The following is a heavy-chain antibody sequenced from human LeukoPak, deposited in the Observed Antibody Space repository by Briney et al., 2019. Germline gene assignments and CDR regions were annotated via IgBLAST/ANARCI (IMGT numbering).Heavy chain of an antibody. CDR1: GGSISSNNW. D-gene: IGHD2-2*01. CDR2: IYHSGST. CDR3: ARIMGRGYCISTSCRGDWFDP. V-gene: IGHV4-4*02. Sequence: SETLSLTCAVSGGSISSNNWWSWVCQPPGKGLEWIGEIYHSGSTNYNPSLKSRVTISVDKSKNQFSLKLSSVTAADTAVYYCARIMGRGYCISTSCRGDWFDPWGQGTLVTVSS. J-gene: IGHJ5*02.